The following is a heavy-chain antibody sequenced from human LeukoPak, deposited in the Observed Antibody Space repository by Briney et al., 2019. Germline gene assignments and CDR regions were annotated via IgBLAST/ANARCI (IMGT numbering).Heavy chain of an antibody. CDR3: ARGTTFGVATNWFDP. CDR2: IYYSGTT. Sequence: PSETLSLTCTVSGVSMSSYYWSWIRQPPGKGLEWIGYIYYSGTTNYNPSLKSRLTISVDTSKNQFSLKLSSVTAADTAVYYCARGTTFGVATNWFDPWGQGTLVTVSS. V-gene: IGHV4-59*01. CDR1: GVSMSSYY. J-gene: IGHJ5*02. D-gene: IGHD3-3*01.